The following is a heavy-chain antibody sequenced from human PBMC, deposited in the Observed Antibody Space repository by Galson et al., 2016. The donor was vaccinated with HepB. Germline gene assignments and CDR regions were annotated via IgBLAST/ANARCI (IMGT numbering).Heavy chain of an antibody. CDR1: GLSLRTSGEG. CDR2: VYWNDDK. CDR3: AHQSRGYNYGYVR. Sequence: PALVKPTQTLTLTCTFSGLSLRTSGEGVAWIRQPPGKALEWLALVYWNDDKRYSPTLKSRLTITMDTSRNLVVLRITNMEPVDTATYYCAHQSRGYNYGYVRWGQGTLVTISS. V-gene: IGHV2-5*01. J-gene: IGHJ4*02. D-gene: IGHD5-18*01.